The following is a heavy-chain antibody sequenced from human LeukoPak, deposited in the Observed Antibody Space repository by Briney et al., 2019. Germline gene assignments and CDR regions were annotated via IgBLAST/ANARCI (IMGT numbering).Heavy chain of an antibody. CDR2: ISWNSGSI. J-gene: IGHJ4*02. CDR3: AKDQIQKYCSSTGCPTHFDY. Sequence: PGGSLRLSCAASGFTFDDYAMHWVRQAPGKGLEWVSGISWNSGSIGYADSVKGRFTISRDNAKNSLYLQMNSLRAEDTAVYYCAKDQIQKYCSSTGCPTHFDYWGQGTLVTVSS. D-gene: IGHD2-2*01. V-gene: IGHV3-9*01. CDR1: GFTFDDYA.